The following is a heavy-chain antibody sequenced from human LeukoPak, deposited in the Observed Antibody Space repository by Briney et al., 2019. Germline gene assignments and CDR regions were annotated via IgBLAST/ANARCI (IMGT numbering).Heavy chain of an antibody. CDR1: GGSISSYY. CDR3: ARHRKPVFYYDSSGYPAPFDY. CDR2: IYYSGST. D-gene: IGHD3-22*01. Sequence: SETLSLTCTVSGGSISSYYWSWIRQPPGKGLEWIGYIYYSGSTNYNPSLKSRVTISVDTSKDQFSLKLSSVTAADTAVYYCARHRKPVFYYDSSGYPAPFDYWGQGTLVTVSS. J-gene: IGHJ4*02. V-gene: IGHV4-59*08.